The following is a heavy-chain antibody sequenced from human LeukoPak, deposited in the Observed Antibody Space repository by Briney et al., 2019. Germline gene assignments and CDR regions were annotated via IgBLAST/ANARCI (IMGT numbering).Heavy chain of an antibody. CDR3: ARVPHCSGGSCYSQISGYYFDY. CDR2: IYYSGTT. Sequence: SETLSLTCTVSSGSVISGSYYWAWIRQPPGKGLEWIGYIYYSGTTNYNPSLKSRVTISLDTSNFQFSLRLSSMTAADTAVYYCARVPHCSGGSCYSQISGYYFDYWGQGTLVTVSS. V-gene: IGHV4-61*01. CDR1: SGSVISGSYY. D-gene: IGHD2-15*01. J-gene: IGHJ4*02.